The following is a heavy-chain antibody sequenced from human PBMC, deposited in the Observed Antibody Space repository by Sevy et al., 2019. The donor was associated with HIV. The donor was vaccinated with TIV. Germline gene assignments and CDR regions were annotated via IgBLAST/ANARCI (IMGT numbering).Heavy chain of an antibody. CDR1: GGSIGQYY. CDR3: AREIGGGQQLVSDAFHI. J-gene: IGHJ3*02. CDR2: VYYTGHT. V-gene: IGHV4-59*01. Sequence: SETLSLTCTVSGGSIGQYYWSWIRQPPGKGPEWIGYVYYTGHTNYNPCLKSRVTISVDTSKNQFSLNLSSVTAADTAVYYCAREIGGGQQLVSDAFHIWGQRTMVTVSS. D-gene: IGHD6-13*01.